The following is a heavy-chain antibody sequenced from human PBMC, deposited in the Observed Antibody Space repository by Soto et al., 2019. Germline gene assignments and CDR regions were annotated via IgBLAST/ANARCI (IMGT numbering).Heavy chain of an antibody. D-gene: IGHD3-16*01. CDR1: GASVSSNSYY. CDR3: APLPNHDSVWGDSD. J-gene: IGHJ4*02. CDR2: IFHSGST. V-gene: IGHV4-39*01. Sequence: QLHLQESGPGLVKPSETLSLTCTVSGASVSSNSYYWGWIRQPPGKGLEWIGNIFHSGSTYFNPSLKSRVTISADTSKNQFSLRLTSVTAADTAKYYCAPLPNHDSVWGDSDWGPGILVAVSS.